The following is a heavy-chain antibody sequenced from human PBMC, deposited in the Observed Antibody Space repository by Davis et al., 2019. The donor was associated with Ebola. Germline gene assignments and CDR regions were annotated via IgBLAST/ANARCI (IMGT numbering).Heavy chain of an antibody. V-gene: IGHV3-9*01. CDR2: ISWNSGSI. D-gene: IGHD3-9*01. Sequence: SLKISCAASGFTFDDYAMHWVRQAPGKGLEWVSGISWNSGSIGYADSVKGRFTISRDNAKNSLYLQMNSLRAEDTALYYCAKDQLFDWLISGPRFDPWGQGTLVTVSS. CDR3: AKDQLFDWLISGPRFDP. J-gene: IGHJ5*02. CDR1: GFTFDDYA.